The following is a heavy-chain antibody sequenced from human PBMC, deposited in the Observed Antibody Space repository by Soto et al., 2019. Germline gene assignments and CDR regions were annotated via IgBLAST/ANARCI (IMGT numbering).Heavy chain of an antibody. CDR1: GYTFTSYG. V-gene: IGHV1-18*01. D-gene: IGHD2-2*01. CDR3: ARVDCSSTSFYESWFDP. CDR2: ISAYNGNT. Sequence: ASVKVSCKASGYTFTSYGISWVRQAPGQGLEWMGWISAYNGNTNYAQKLQGRVTMTTDTSTSTAYMELRSLRSDDTAVYYCARVDCSSTSFYESWFDPWGKGTLVTVSS. J-gene: IGHJ5*02.